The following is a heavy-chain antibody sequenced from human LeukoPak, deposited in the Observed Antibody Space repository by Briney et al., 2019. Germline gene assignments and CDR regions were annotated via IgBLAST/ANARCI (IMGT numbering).Heavy chain of an antibody. Sequence: SETLSLTCAVYGGSFSGYYWSWIHQPPGKGLEWIGEINHSGSTNYNPSLKSRVTISVDTSKNQFSLKLGSVTAADTAVYYCASQPLVGATSDDAFDIWGQGTMVTVSS. V-gene: IGHV4-34*01. D-gene: IGHD1-26*01. CDR1: GGSFSGYY. J-gene: IGHJ3*02. CDR2: INHSGST. CDR3: ASQPLVGATSDDAFDI.